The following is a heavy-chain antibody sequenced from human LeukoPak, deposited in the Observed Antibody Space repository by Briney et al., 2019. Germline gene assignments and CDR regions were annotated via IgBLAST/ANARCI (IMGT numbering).Heavy chain of an antibody. CDR2: ISAYNGNT. Sequence: ASVKVSYKASGYTFTSYGISWVRQAPGQGLEWMGWISAYNGNTNYAQKLQGRVTMTTDTSTSTAYMELRSLRSDDTAVYYCASPPEGYSSGWYYFDYWGQGTLVTVSS. D-gene: IGHD6-19*01. J-gene: IGHJ4*02. CDR1: GYTFTSYG. V-gene: IGHV1-18*01. CDR3: ASPPEGYSSGWYYFDY.